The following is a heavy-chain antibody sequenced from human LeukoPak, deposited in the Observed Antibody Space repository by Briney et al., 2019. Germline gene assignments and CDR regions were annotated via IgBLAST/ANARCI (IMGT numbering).Heavy chain of an antibody. J-gene: IGHJ6*02. CDR3: ARVVRTYYYYGMDV. D-gene: IGHD6-13*01. V-gene: IGHV3-30*09. Sequence: GGSLRLSCAASTFTFSSYAMHWVRQAPGKGLEGVAVISYDGSNKYYADSLKGRFAISRDNSKNTMYLQMNSLRAEDTAVYYCARVVRTYYYYGMDVWGQGTSVTVSS. CDR2: ISYDGSNK. CDR1: TFTFSSYA.